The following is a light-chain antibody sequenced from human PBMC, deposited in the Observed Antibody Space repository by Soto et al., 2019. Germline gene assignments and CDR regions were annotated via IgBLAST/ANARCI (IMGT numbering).Light chain of an antibody. CDR3: SSYTSSSTLEV. V-gene: IGLV2-14*01. CDR2: DVS. J-gene: IGLJ2*01. Sequence: QSALTQPASVSGSPGQSITISCTGTSNDVGGYNYVSWYQQHPGKAPKLMIYDVSNRPSGVSNRFSGSKSGNMASLTISGLQAEDEADYYCSSYTSSSTLEVFGGGTKLTVL. CDR1: SNDVGGYNY.